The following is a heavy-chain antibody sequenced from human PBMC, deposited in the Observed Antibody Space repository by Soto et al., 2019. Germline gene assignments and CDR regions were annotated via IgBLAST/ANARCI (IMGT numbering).Heavy chain of an antibody. CDR3: ARGRCSSTSCYYYYYYGMDV. D-gene: IGHD2-2*01. V-gene: IGHV1-69*13. J-gene: IGHJ6*02. CDR1: GGTFSSYA. Sequence: SVKVSCEASGGTFSSYAISWVRQAPGQGLEWMGGIIPIFGTANYAQKFQGRVTITADESTSTAYMELSSLRSEDTAVYYCARGRCSSTSCYYYYYYGMDVWGQGTTVTVSS. CDR2: IIPIFGTA.